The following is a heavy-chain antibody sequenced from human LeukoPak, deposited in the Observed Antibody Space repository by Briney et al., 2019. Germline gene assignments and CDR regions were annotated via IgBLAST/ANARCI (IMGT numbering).Heavy chain of an antibody. CDR3: ASLGGSGSFKYFQH. V-gene: IGHV1-3*01. J-gene: IGHJ1*01. D-gene: IGHD3-10*01. CDR1: GYTFTSYG. CDR2: INAGNGNT. Sequence: ASVKVSCKASGYTFTSYGISWVRQAPGQRLEWMGWINAGNGNTKYSQKFQGRVTITRDTSASTAYMELSSLRSEDTAVHYCASLGGSGSFKYFQHWGQGTLVTVSS.